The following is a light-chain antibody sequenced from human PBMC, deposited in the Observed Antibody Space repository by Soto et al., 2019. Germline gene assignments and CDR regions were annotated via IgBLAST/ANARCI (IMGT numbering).Light chain of an antibody. J-gene: IGLJ1*01. CDR2: EVV. CDR3: ESYAGSXTYV. V-gene: IGLV2-8*01. Sequence: QSFLSQPPSASGSPVQSVTISCTGTKKDVCFYDFFSWYQHHPGKAPRLSIYEVVQRPSGVPDRFSGSKSGNTASLTVSGLQAADEADYFCESYAGSXTYVVGRGTKVXV. CDR1: KKDVCFYDF.